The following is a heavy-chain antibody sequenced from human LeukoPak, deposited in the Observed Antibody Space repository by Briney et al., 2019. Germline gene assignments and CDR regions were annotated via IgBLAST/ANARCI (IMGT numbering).Heavy chain of an antibody. D-gene: IGHD2-15*01. CDR2: IYTSGST. V-gene: IGHV4-61*02. Sequence: SETLSLTCTVSGGSINSRPYYWGWIRQPAGKGLEWIGRIYTSGSTNYNPSLKSRVTISYTSKNQFSLKLNSVTAADTAVYYCARVDGSCSGGSCPSGNWFDPWGQGTLVTVSS. J-gene: IGHJ5*02. CDR3: ARVDGSCSGGSCPSGNWFDP. CDR1: GGSINSRPYY.